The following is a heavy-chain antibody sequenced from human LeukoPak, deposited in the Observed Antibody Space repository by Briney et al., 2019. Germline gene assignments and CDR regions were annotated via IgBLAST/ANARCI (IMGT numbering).Heavy chain of an antibody. D-gene: IGHD7-27*01. CDR2: ISTTAATT. Sequence: PGGSLSLSCAASGFTLTSHAMSWVRQAPGNGLVWASGISTTAATTYYADSVKGRFTISRDNSNNTLYLQMNSLRAEDTAVYYCARAGDLDYWGQGTLVTVSS. J-gene: IGHJ4*02. CDR3: ARAGDLDY. CDR1: GFTLTSHA. V-gene: IGHV3-23*01.